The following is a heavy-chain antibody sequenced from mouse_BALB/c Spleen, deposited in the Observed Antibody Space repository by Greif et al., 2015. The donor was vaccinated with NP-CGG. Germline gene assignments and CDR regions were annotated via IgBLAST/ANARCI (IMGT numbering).Heavy chain of an antibody. Sequence: EVKLMESGGGLVKPGGSLKLSCAASGFTFSSYTMSWVRQTPEKRLEWVATISSGGSYTYYPDSVKGRFTISRDNAKNTLYLQMSSLKSEDTAMYYCTRARSTMVTTAYYYAMDYWGQGTSVTVSS. J-gene: IGHJ4*01. CDR1: GFTFSSYT. CDR3: TRARSTMVTTAYYYAMDY. CDR2: ISSGGSYT. V-gene: IGHV5-6-4*01. D-gene: IGHD2-1*01.